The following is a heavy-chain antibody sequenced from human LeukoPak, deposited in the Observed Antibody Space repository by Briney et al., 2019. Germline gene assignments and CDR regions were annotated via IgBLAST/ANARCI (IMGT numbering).Heavy chain of an antibody. CDR2: IYTSGST. CDR3: ARVGVVGAVGVDP. D-gene: IGHD1-26*01. J-gene: IGHJ5*02. Sequence: SETLSLTCTVSGGSLSSYYCSWIRQPAGKRLEWIGRIYTSGSTNYNPSLKSRVTMSVDTSKNQFSLKLSSVTAADTAVYYCARVGVVGAVGVDPWGEGTLVTVSS. V-gene: IGHV4-4*07. CDR1: GGSLSSYY.